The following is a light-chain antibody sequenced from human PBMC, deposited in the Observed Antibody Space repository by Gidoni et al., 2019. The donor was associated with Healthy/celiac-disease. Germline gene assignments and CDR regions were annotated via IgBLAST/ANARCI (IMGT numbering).Light chain of an antibody. CDR2: AAS. Sequence: DVQMTQSPSSLSASVGDRVTITGRASQSISSYLYWYQQKPGKAPKLLIYAASSLQSGVPSRFSGSGSGTDFTLTISSLQPEDVATYYCQQSYSTPQTFGQGTKVEIK. J-gene: IGKJ1*01. V-gene: IGKV1-39*01. CDR1: QSISSY. CDR3: QQSYSTPQT.